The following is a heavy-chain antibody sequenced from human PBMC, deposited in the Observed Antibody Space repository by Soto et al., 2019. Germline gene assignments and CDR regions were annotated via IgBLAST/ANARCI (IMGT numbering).Heavy chain of an antibody. CDR2: IYYSGST. V-gene: IGHV4-31*03. CDR1: GGSISSGGYY. CDR3: ARVESIAAAHFDY. Sequence: SETLSLTCTVSGGSISSGGYYWSSIRQHPGKGLEWIGYIYYSGSTYYNPSLKSRVTISVDTSKNQFSLKLSSVTAADTAVYYCARVESIAAAHFDYWGQGTLVTVSS. J-gene: IGHJ4*02. D-gene: IGHD6-13*01.